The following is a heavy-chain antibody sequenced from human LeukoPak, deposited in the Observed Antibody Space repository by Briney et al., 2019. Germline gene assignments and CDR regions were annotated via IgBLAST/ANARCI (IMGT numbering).Heavy chain of an antibody. Sequence: VASVKVSCKASGYTFSMYYIHWVRQAPGQGLEWMGKMNPSGGTTTYAQKFQGRVTVTRDTPTSTVYMEMSSLRPEDTAVYYCAREESGGLFDYWGQGTLLTVSS. CDR3: AREESGGLFDY. D-gene: IGHD3-16*01. V-gene: IGHV1-46*01. CDR2: MNPSGGTT. CDR1: GYTFSMYY. J-gene: IGHJ4*02.